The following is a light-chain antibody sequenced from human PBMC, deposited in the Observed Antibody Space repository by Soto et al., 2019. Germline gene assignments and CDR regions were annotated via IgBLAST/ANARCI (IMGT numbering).Light chain of an antibody. CDR3: QQYGDSPLT. Sequence: EIVLTQSPGTLSLSPGERATLSCRASQSVSSNYLAWYQQKPGQAPSLLIYGASSRATGIPDRFSGSGSGTDFTLTISRLEPEDFAVYYCQQYGDSPLTFGGGTKVEIK. CDR2: GAS. V-gene: IGKV3-20*01. CDR1: QSVSSNY. J-gene: IGKJ4*01.